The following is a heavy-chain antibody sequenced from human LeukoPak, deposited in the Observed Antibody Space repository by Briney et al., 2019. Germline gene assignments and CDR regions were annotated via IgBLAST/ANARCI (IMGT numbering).Heavy chain of an antibody. V-gene: IGHV3-21*01. CDR2: ISSSSSYI. CDR1: GFTFSSYS. CDR3: ARGPSSSWYRGYYFDY. J-gene: IGHJ4*02. Sequence: GGSLRLSCAASGFTFSSYSMNWVRQAPGKGLEWVSSISSSSSYIYYADSVKGRFTISRDNAKNSLYLQMSSLRAGDTAVYYCARGPSSSWYRGYYFDYWGQGTLVTVSS. D-gene: IGHD6-13*01.